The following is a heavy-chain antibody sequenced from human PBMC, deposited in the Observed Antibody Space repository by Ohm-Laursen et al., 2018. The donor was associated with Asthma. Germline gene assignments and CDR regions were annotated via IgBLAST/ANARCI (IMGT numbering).Heavy chain of an antibody. CDR1: GGSISSGGYY. V-gene: IGHV4-31*03. D-gene: IGHD4-11*01. J-gene: IGHJ6*02. Sequence: TLSLTCTVSGGSISSGGYYWSWIRQHPGKGLEWIGYIYYSGSTYYNPSLKSRVTISVDTSKNQFSLKLSSVTAADTAVYYCVMTVKIHDYSNSYYYYGMDVWGQGTTVTVSS. CDR2: IYYSGST. CDR3: VMTVKIHDYSNSYYYYGMDV.